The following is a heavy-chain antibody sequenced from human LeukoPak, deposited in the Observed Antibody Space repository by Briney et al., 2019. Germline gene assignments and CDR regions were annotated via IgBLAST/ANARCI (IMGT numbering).Heavy chain of an antibody. CDR2: IYPGDSDT. Sequence: GEPLKISCKGSGYSFTSYWIGWVRQMPGKGLEWMGIIYPGDSDTRYSPSFQGQVTISADKSISTAYLQWSSLKASNTAMYYCARRLRYYYDSSGYEGADYWGQGTLVTVSS. V-gene: IGHV5-51*01. CDR1: GYSFTSYW. CDR3: ARRLRYYYDSSGYEGADY. J-gene: IGHJ4*02. D-gene: IGHD3-22*01.